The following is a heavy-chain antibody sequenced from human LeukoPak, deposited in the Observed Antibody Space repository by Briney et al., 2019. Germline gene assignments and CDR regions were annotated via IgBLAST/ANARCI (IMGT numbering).Heavy chain of an antibody. CDR2: ISYDGSNK. CDR1: GYTFTGYY. Sequence: SCKASGYTFTGYYMHWVRQAPGKGLEWVAVISYDGSNKYYADSVKGRFTISRDNSKNTLYLQMNSLRAEDTAVYYCAKDTILLYYFDYWGQGTLVTVSS. D-gene: IGHD3-3*01. CDR3: AKDTILLYYFDY. V-gene: IGHV3-30*18. J-gene: IGHJ4*02.